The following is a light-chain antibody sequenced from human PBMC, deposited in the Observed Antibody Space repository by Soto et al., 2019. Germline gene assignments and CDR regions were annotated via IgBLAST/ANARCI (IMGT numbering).Light chain of an antibody. J-gene: IGKJ1*01. CDR3: QQYYSYPWT. CDR1: QGISSY. CDR2: AAS. Sequence: DIQLTQSPSFLSASVGDRVTITCRASQGISSYLAWYQQKPGKAPKLLIYAASTLQSGVPSRFSGSGSGTEFTLIIISLQPDDFATYYCQQYYSYPWTFGQGTKVDI. V-gene: IGKV1-9*01.